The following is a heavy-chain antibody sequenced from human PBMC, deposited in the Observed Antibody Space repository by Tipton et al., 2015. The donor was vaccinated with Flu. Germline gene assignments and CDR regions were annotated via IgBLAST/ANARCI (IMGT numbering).Heavy chain of an antibody. Sequence: TLSLTCTVSGGTFSGYYWSWIRQPPGKGLEWIGEIKYDGRTNYNPSLRSRVSMSEDTSTNQLFLRLDSVTAADTAVYYCARPNVLRSADLSLRGADAFDFWGQGTTVTVSS. CDR2: IKYDGRT. V-gene: IGHV4-34*01. CDR1: GGTFSGYY. J-gene: IGHJ3*01. CDR3: ARPNVLRSADLSLRGADAFDF. D-gene: IGHD3-16*01.